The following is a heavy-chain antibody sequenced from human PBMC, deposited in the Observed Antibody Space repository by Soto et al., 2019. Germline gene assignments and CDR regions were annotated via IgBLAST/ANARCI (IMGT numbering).Heavy chain of an antibody. Sequence: SVKVSCKASGGTFSSYAISWVRQAPGQGLEWMGGIIPIFGTANYAQKFQGRVTITADESTSTAYMELSSLRSEDTAVYYCARDEAVVTHDAFDIWGQGTMVTVSS. CDR1: GGTFSSYA. V-gene: IGHV1-69*13. CDR2: IIPIFGTA. D-gene: IGHD2-15*01. J-gene: IGHJ3*02. CDR3: ARDEAVVTHDAFDI.